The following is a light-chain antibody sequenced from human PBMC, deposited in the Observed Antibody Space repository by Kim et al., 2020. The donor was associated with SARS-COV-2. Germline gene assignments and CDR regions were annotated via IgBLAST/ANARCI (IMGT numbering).Light chain of an antibody. V-gene: IGLV3-19*01. CDR1: SLRKYP. Sequence: SSALTQDPDVSVALGQTVRITCLGDSLRKYPASWYQQKPGQAPILVMHDKNNVRPSGFPDRFSGSNSGNTAFLTITGAQVEDEAAYYCGSRDNNGPGVFGGGTQLTVL. J-gene: IGLJ3*02. CDR2: DKN. CDR3: GSRDNNGPGV.